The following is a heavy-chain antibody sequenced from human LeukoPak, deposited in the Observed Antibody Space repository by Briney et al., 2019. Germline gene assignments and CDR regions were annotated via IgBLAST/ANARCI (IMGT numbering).Heavy chain of an antibody. D-gene: IGHD3-22*01. CDR2: IYYSGST. CDR3: ARAVVYYYDSSGYYYYYYYYMDV. J-gene: IGHJ6*03. Sequence: SETLSLTCTVSGGSISSYYWSWIRQPPGKGLEWIGYIYYSGSTNYNPSLKSRVTISVDTSNNHFSLKLSSVTAADTAVHYCARAVVYYYDSSGYYYYYYYYMDVWGKGTTVTVSS. V-gene: IGHV4-59*01. CDR1: GGSISSYY.